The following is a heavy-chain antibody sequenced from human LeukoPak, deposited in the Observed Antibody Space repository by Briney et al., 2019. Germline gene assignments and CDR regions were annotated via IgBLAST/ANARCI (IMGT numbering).Heavy chain of an antibody. D-gene: IGHD2-2*02. CDR1: GYTFTTYG. V-gene: IGHV1-18*01. Sequence: ASVKVSCKASGYTFTTYGISWVRQAPGQGLEWMVWISAYNGNTNYAQKLQDRVTMTTDTSTSTAYMELRSLRSDDTAVYYCARGRYCSSTSCYKVYYYYMDVWGKGTTVTVSS. J-gene: IGHJ6*03. CDR3: ARGRYCSSTSCYKVYYYYMDV. CDR2: ISAYNGNT.